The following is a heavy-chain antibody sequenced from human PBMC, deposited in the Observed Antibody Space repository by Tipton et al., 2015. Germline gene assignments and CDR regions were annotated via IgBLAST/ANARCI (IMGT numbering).Heavy chain of an antibody. CDR2: ISSSSSYI. Sequence: GSLRLSCAASGFTFSSYNMNWVRQAPGKGLEWVSSISSSSSYIYYADSLKGRFTISRDNAKNSLFLQMNSLRVEDTAVYYCARGVIMARGVQSGAGPVWGQGTTVTVSS. V-gene: IGHV3-21*01. D-gene: IGHD3-10*01. CDR3: ARGVIMARGVQSGAGPV. J-gene: IGHJ6*02. CDR1: GFTFSSYN.